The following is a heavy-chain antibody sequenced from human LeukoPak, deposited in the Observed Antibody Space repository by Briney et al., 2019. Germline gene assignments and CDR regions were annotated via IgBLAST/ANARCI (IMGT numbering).Heavy chain of an antibody. CDR1: GGSISSYY. D-gene: IGHD6-19*01. J-gene: IGHJ6*03. CDR2: IYYSGST. CDR3: ARELAVAGTSDYYYYMDV. Sequence: KPSETLSLTCTVSGGSISSYYWSWIRQPPGKGLEWIGYIYYSGSTNYNPSLKSRVTISVDTSKSQFSLKLSSVTAADTAVYYCARELAVAGTSDYYYYMDVWGKGITVTISS. V-gene: IGHV4-59*01.